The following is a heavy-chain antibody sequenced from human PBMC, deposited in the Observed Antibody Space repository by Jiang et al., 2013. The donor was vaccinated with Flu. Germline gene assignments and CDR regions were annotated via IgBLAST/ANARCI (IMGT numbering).Heavy chain of an antibody. V-gene: IGHV4-34*01. D-gene: IGHD3-22*01. CDR1: GGSFSGYY. CDR2: INHSGST. CDR3: AREHLRGRYGRSGYPGY. J-gene: IGHJ4*02. Sequence: KPSETLSLTCAVYGGSFSGYYWSWIRQPPGKGLEWIGEINHSGSTNYNPSLKSRVTISVDTSKSQFSLKLSSVTAADTAVYYCAREHLRGRYGRSGYPGYWGQGTLVTVSS.